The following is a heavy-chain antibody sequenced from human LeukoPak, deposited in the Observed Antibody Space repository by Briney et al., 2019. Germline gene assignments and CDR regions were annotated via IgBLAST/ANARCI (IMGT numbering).Heavy chain of an antibody. J-gene: IGHJ4*02. Sequence: GGSLTLSCAASEFTFTTYGMHWVRQAPGKGLEWVAFIYYDGSNIYYADYVKGRFTISRDISKNTLYLQMDSLRAEDTAIYYCARDWKTNSFDYWGQGALVTVSS. V-gene: IGHV3-33*01. D-gene: IGHD1-1*01. CDR2: IYYDGSNI. CDR3: ARDWKTNSFDY. CDR1: EFTFTTYG.